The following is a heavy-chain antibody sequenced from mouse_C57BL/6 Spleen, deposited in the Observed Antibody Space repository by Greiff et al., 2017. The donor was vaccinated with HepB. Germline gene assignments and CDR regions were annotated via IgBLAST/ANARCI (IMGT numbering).Heavy chain of an antibody. D-gene: IGHD1-1*02. CDR2: IHPNSGST. V-gene: IGHV1-64*01. J-gene: IGHJ1*03. Sequence: QVQLQQPGAELVKPGASVKLSCKASGYTFTSYWMHWVKQRPGQGLEWIGMIHPNSGSTNYNEKFKSKATLTVDKSSSTAYMQLSSLTSEDSAVYYCAREGRGGNDWYFDVWGTGTTVTVSS. CDR1: GYTFTSYW. CDR3: AREGRGGNDWYFDV.